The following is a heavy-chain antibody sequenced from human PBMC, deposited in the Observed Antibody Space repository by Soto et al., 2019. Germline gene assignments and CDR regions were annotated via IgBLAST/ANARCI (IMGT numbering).Heavy chain of an antibody. J-gene: IGHJ4*02. Sequence: EVQLLESGGGLVQPGESLRLSCAASGFTFSTYAMTWVRQAPGKGLEWVSGISYNGADTYYADSVRGRFTISRDNSKNTLYLQMNSLRAEDTALYYCAKRVAASGSGWDYWGQGTLVTVSS. V-gene: IGHV3-23*01. CDR3: AKRVAASGSGWDY. CDR1: GFTFSTYA. D-gene: IGHD6-13*01. CDR2: ISYNGADT.